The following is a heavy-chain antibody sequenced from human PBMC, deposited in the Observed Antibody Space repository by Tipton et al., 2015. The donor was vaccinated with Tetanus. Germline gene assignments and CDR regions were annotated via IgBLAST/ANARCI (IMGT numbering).Heavy chain of an antibody. V-gene: IGHV4-39*01. D-gene: IGHD3-22*01. J-gene: IGHJ4*02. Sequence: LRLSCTVSGASISNSSSYWGWIRQSPGKGLEWIGNIYFSGSTYYNPSLKSRVTISVDTSKNQFSLRLNPVTAADTAVYYCAKLFRVRARGITMVVVVPPGYFDYWGQGTLVTVSS. CDR2: IYFSGST. CDR3: AKLFRVRARGITMVVVVPPGYFDY. CDR1: GASISNSSSY.